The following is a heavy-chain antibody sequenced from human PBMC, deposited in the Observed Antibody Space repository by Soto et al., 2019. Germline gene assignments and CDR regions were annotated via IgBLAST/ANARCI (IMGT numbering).Heavy chain of an antibody. Sequence: SETLSLTCTVSGGSISSDGYYWNWIRQRTGKGLEWIGSIYYSGSTYYNPSLKSRVTISVDTSKNQFSLKLSSVTAADTAVYYCATQLGYCSGGSCYYCFAPWGQGTMVTVSA. D-gene: IGHD2-15*01. J-gene: IGHJ5*02. CDR1: GGSISSDGYY. CDR3: ATQLGYCSGGSCYYCFAP. V-gene: IGHV4-39*01. CDR2: IYYSGST.